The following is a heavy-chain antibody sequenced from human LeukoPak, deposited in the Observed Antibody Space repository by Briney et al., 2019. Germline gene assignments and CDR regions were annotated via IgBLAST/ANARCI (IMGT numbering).Heavy chain of an antibody. CDR1: GGSVSDYY. Sequence: SETLSLTRTISGGSVSDYYWSWIRQSPGKGLEWIGYIYYTGSTTYNPSLKSRVTISADTSKNQFSLKLSSVTAADTAVYYCASRKLGNDYWGQGTLVTVSS. CDR2: IYYTGST. J-gene: IGHJ4*02. D-gene: IGHD7-27*01. V-gene: IGHV4-59*02. CDR3: ASRKLGNDY.